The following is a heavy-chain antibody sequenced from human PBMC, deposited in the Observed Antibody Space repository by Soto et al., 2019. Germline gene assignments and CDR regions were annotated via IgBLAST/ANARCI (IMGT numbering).Heavy chain of an antibody. J-gene: IGHJ4*02. D-gene: IGHD4-17*01. CDR3: ARDYGGNSGNAGY. CDR2: ISYDGSNK. Sequence: QVQLVESGGGVVQPGRSLRLSCAASGFTFSSYAMHWVRQVPGKGLEWVAVISYDGSNKYYSDFVKGRFTISRDNSKNTLYLQMNSLRAEDTAVYYCARDYGGNSGNAGYWGQGTLVTVSS. V-gene: IGHV3-30-3*01. CDR1: GFTFSSYA.